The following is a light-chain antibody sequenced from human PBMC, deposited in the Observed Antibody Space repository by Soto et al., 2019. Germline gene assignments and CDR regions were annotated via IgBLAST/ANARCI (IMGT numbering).Light chain of an antibody. CDR1: SSDVGGYNY. CDR3: SSYSSSSTLCV. V-gene: IGLV2-14*01. CDR2: EVS. J-gene: IGLJ1*01. Sequence: QSVLTQPASVSGSPGQSITISCTGTSSDVGGYNYVSWYQQHPGKAPKLMIYEVSNRPSGVSDRFSGSKSGNRASLTISGLQPEDEAGYYCSSYSSSSTLCVFGSGTKVTVL.